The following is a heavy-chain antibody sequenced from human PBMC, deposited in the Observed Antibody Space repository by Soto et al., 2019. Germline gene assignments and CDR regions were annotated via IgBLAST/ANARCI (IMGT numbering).Heavy chain of an antibody. V-gene: IGHV1-18*01. D-gene: IGHD2-21*01. CDR1: GYSFTTYG. J-gene: IGHJ6*02. CDR2: ISGYNGDT. Sequence: QVHLVQSGAEVKKPGASVKVSCKASGYSFTTYGISWVRLAPGQGLEWMGWISGYNGDTNYAQNFQARVTMTTDTSTSTAYMELRSLRPADTAVYYCAREGVRPYYYYGMDVWGQGTTVTVSS. CDR3: AREGVRPYYYYGMDV.